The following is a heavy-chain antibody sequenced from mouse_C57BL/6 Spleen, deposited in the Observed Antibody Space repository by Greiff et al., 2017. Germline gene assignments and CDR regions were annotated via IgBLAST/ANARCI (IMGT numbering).Heavy chain of an antibody. CDR2: IYPRSGNT. Sequence: QVQLQQSGAELARPGASVKLSCKASGYTFTSYGISWVKQRTGQGLEWIGEIYPRSGNTYYNEKFKGKATLTADKSSSTAYMELRSLTSEDSAVYFCALYDYDGYYYAMDFCGQGTSVTVS. CDR3: ALYDYDGYYYAMDF. V-gene: IGHV1-81*01. D-gene: IGHD2-4*01. J-gene: IGHJ4*01. CDR1: GYTFTSYG.